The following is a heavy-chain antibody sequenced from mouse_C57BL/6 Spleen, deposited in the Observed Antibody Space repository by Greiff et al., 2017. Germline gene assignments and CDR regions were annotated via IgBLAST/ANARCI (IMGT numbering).Heavy chain of an antibody. J-gene: IGHJ4*01. V-gene: IGHV2-4*01. CDR2: IWSGGST. Sequence: QVHVKQSGPGLVQPSQSLSITCTVSGFSLTSYGVHWVRQPPGKGLEWLGVIWSGGSTDYNAAFISRLSISKDNSKSQVFFKMNSLQADDTAIYYCAKTGDGYYGMDYWGQGTSVTVSS. D-gene: IGHD2-3*01. CDR1: GFSLTSYG. CDR3: AKTGDGYYGMDY.